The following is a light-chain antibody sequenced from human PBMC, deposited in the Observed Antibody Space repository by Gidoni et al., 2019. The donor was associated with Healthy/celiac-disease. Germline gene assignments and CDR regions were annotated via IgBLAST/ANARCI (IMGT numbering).Light chain of an antibody. Sequence: PRLLIYDASNRATGIPARFSGSGSGTDFTLTISSLEPEDFAVYYCQQRSNPYTFXQXTKLEIK. CDR3: QQRSNPYT. J-gene: IGKJ2*01. V-gene: IGKV3-11*01. CDR2: DAS.